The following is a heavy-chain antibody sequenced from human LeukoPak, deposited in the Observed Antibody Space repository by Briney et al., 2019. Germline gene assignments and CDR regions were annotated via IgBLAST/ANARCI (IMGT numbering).Heavy chain of an antibody. CDR2: IRSKPSSYTT. CDR1: GFDFSGFY. Sequence: PGGSLRLSCAASGFDFSGFYMHWVRQASGRGLEWVGLIRSKPSSYTTVYAASVKDRFTISRDDSKNTAYLQMNSLKAEDTAVYYCIRQECRGGSCSYVDYWGQGTLVTVSS. J-gene: IGHJ4*02. V-gene: IGHV3-73*01. CDR3: IRQECRGGSCSYVDY. D-gene: IGHD2-15*01.